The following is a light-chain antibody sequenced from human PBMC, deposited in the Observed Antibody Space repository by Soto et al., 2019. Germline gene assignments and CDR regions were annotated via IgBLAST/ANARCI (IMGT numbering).Light chain of an antibody. J-gene: IGLJ2*01. CDR3: QTWGAGIVV. CDR1: SGHSNYA. Sequence: QLVLTQSPSAAASLGASVKLACTLSSGHSNYAIAWHQQLPEKGPRYLMKVNSDGSHRQGDGIPDRFSGSSSGTERYLIISRLQSEDEADYYCQTWGAGIVVFGGGTKVTVL. V-gene: IGLV4-69*01. CDR2: VNSDGSH.